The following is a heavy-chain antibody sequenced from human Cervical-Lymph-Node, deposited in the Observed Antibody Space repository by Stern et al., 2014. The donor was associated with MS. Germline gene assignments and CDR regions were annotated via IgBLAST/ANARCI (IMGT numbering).Heavy chain of an antibody. D-gene: IGHD2-2*01. Sequence: EVQLLESGGDLVQPGWSLRLSCAASGFTFDDYAMHWVRQAPGKGLEWVSGISWNSRSIGYADFVKGRFTISRDNAKNSLYLQMDSLRAEDTALYFCAKDRQMLKHYYYFYGMDVWGQGTTVTVSS. CDR2: ISWNSRSI. V-gene: IGHV3-9*01. CDR1: GFTFDDYA. J-gene: IGHJ6*02. CDR3: AKDRQMLKHYYYFYGMDV.